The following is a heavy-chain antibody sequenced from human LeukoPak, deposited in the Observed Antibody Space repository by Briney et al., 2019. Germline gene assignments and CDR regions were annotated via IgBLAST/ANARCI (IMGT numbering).Heavy chain of an antibody. CDR2: IYYSGST. CDR3: ARVGGRWLPHQFDY. CDR1: GGSTSSSSYY. J-gene: IGHJ4*02. Sequence: SETLSLTCTVSGGSTSSSSYYWGWIRQPQGKGLEWIGSIYYSGSTYYNPSLKSRVTISVDTSKNQFSLKLSSVTAADTAVYYCARVGGRWLPHQFDYWGQGTLVTVSS. V-gene: IGHV4-39*07. D-gene: IGHD5-24*01.